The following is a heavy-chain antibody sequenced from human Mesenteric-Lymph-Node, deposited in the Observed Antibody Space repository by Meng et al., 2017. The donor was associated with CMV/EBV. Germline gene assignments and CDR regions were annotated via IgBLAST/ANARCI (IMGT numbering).Heavy chain of an antibody. D-gene: IGHD6-13*01. CDR3: ARGQLVTFDY. V-gene: IGHV1-46*01. CDR2: INPSGGSK. Sequence: VSGKASGYTFTSYYMHWVRQAPGQGIEWMGIINPSGGSKSYEQKLQGGVTMTRDTSTSTVYMELSSLRSEDTDVYYCARGQLVTFDYWGQGTLVTVSS. CDR1: GYTFTSYY. J-gene: IGHJ4*02.